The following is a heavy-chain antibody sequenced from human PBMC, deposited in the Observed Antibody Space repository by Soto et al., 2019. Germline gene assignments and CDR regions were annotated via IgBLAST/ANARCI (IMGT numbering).Heavy chain of an antibody. CDR1: GYTFSKYD. Sequence: QVQLVQSGTEVKTPGASVKVSCKTSGYTFSKYDISWVRQAPGQGLEWMGLISANSGRANYAQKFQGRVTMTTDTSTSTAYMELGSLRSDDTAVYYCVRQYFDIWTDFPDFDYWSQGTLVTVSS. CDR2: ISANSGRA. J-gene: IGHJ4*02. CDR3: VRQYFDIWTDFPDFDY. V-gene: IGHV1-18*01. D-gene: IGHD3-9*01.